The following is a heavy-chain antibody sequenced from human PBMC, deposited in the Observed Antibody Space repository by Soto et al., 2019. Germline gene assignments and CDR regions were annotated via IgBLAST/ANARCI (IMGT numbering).Heavy chain of an antibody. V-gene: IGHV4-39*01. D-gene: IGHD1-26*01. CDR1: GGSISSSSYY. CDR2: IYYSGSN. Sequence: QLQLQESGPGLVKPSETLSLTCTVSGGSISSSSYYWGWIRQPPGKGLEWIGSIYYSGSNYYNPSLKSRLTFSVYTSKIQFSLRVSSVTAVDTAVYYCARHGDSAKYFSSYSMDVWAKGPTVTVSS. J-gene: IGHJ6*03. CDR3: ARHGDSAKYFSSYSMDV.